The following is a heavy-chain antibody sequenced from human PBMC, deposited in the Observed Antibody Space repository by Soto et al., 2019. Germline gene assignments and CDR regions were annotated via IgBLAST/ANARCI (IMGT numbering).Heavy chain of an antibody. CDR2: ISRSGANI. J-gene: IGHJ6*02. CDR3: VRDSDYSAIFAMDV. CDR1: GFNFSNYE. D-gene: IGHD2-2*01. Sequence: GGSLRLSCAGSGFNFSNYEMNWVRQAPGQGLEWVSYISRSGANIYDADAVKGRFTTSRDNTKNSLYLQLNSVRVEDTAVYYCVRDSDYSAIFAMDVWGQGTTVTVSS. V-gene: IGHV3-48*03.